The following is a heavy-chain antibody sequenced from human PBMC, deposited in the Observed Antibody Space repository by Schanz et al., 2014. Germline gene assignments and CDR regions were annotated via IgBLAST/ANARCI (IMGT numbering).Heavy chain of an antibody. D-gene: IGHD5-12*01. V-gene: IGHV3-53*01. CDR2: MYINSGRT. CDR1: GFTVNTNY. J-gene: IGHJ1*01. CDR3: ARHGGRDGYNLAVEV. Sequence: EVQLVESGGGLLQPGGSLRLSCAVSGFTVNTNYMSWVRQAPGKGLEWISGMYINSGRTQYADSVKGRFIISRASSENTLLRQMTSLRAEDTGVYFCARHGGRDGYNLAVEVWGQGTLVTVSS.